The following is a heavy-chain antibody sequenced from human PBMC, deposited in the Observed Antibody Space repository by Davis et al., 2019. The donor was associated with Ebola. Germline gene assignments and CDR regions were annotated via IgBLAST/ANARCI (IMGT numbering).Heavy chain of an antibody. Sequence: MPSETLSLTCTVSGASISSRSYYWGWIRQPPGKDLEWVGSFSYGDNTHYYNPPLRSRVTISVDTSRNQFSLKLSSATAADTAVYYCARPWYSGTYYDAYDIWGQGTMVAVSS. CDR2: FSYGDNTH. CDR3: ARPWYSGTYYDAYDI. V-gene: IGHV4-39*01. CDR1: GASISSRSYY. J-gene: IGHJ3*02. D-gene: IGHD1-26*01.